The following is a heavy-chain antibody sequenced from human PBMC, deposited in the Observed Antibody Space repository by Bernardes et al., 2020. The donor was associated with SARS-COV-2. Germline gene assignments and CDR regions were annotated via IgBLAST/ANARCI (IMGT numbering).Heavy chain of an antibody. V-gene: IGHV3-30*18. D-gene: IGHD4-17*01. J-gene: IGHJ4*02. CDR3: AKTPPSTVTTEPYFFDS. Sequence: VGALILSCVASGFTFRSFGMHWVRQAPGQGLEWVAVIAYDGSRKYYADSVKGRFTISRDNSKNTLFLEMDSLRSEDSAVYYCAKTPPSTVTTEPYFFDSWGQGTLVTVSS. CDR1: GFTFRSFG. CDR2: IAYDGSRK.